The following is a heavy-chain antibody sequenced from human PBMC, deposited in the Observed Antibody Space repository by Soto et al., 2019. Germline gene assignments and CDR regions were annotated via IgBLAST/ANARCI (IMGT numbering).Heavy chain of an antibody. V-gene: IGHV3-21*06. CDR2: ISGGGSYI. CDR3: ARDSDCHSTSCFFPPHV. J-gene: IGHJ6*02. D-gene: IGHD2-2*01. Sequence: PVGSLILSCAASGFTFSSYGMHWVRQVPGKGLEWVSGISGGGSYIFYADSVQGRFSISRDNPKNSLFLEMNSLRVEDTAVYYCARDSDCHSTSCFFPPHVWGQGTTVTVSS. CDR1: GFTFSSYG.